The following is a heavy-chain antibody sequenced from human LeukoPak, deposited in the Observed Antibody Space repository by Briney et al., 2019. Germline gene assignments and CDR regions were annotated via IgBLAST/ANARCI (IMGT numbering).Heavy chain of an antibody. CDR2: ISSSGTYI. CDR3: ARDMEIAVEGLDY. V-gene: IGHV3-21*01. J-gene: IGHJ4*02. Sequence: GGSLRLSCAASGFTFSTYSLNWVRQAPGKELEWVSSISSSGTYIQYADSVKGRFTISRDNAKNSLYLQMNSLRAEDTAVYYCARDMEIAVEGLDYWGQGTLVTVSS. D-gene: IGHD6-19*01. CDR1: GFTFSTYS.